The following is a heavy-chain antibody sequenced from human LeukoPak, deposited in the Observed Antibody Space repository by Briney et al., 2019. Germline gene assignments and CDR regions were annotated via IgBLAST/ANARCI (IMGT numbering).Heavy chain of an antibody. CDR2: ISGSGGST. CDR1: GFTFSSYA. Sequence: PGGSLRLSCAASGFTFSSYAMSWVRQAPGKGLEWVSAISGSGGSTYYADSVKGRFTISRDNSKNTLHLQMNSPRAEDTAVYYCAKSSNIGYCSSTSCYGVDYWGQGTLVTVSS. V-gene: IGHV3-23*01. D-gene: IGHD2-2*01. J-gene: IGHJ4*02. CDR3: AKSSNIGYCSSTSCYGVDY.